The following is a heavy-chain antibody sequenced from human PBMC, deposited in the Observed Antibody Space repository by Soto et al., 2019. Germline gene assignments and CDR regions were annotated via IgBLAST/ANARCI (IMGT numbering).Heavy chain of an antibody. CDR3: AKTCDGITMVRGVTLGFDY. V-gene: IGHV3-23*01. Sequence: GSLRLSCAASGFTFSSYAMSWVRQAPGKGLEWVSAISGSGGSTYYADSVKGRFTISRDNSKNTLYLQMNSLRAEDTAVYYCAKTCDGITMVRGVTLGFDYWGQGTLVTVSS. J-gene: IGHJ4*02. CDR2: ISGSGGST. D-gene: IGHD3-10*01. CDR1: GFTFSSYA.